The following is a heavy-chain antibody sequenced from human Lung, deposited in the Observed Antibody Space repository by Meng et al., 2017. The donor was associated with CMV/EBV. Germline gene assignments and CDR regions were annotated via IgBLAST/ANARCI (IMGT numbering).Heavy chain of an antibody. J-gene: IGHJ4*02. CDR1: GFTFSSYV. D-gene: IGHD2-8*01. CDR3: AKDEAVYAISPFDY. Sequence: GESXKISCAASGFTFSSYVMSWVRQAPGKGLEWVSAISGSGGITYYADSVKGRFTISRDNSKNTLYLEINSLRAEDTAEYYCAKDEAVYAISPFDYWGQGTLVTSPQ. V-gene: IGHV3-23*01. CDR2: ISGSGGIT.